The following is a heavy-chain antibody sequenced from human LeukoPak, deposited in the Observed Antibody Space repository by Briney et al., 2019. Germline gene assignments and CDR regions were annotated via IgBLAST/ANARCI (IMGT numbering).Heavy chain of an antibody. Sequence: GGSLRLSCAACGFNFSSYDMHWVRQATGKGLEWVSAIGTAGDTYYPGSVKGQFTISRENAKNSLYLQMNSLRAGDTAVYYCARDLYWNDYVWGSYRWSMDVWGKGTTVTVSS. CDR2: IGTAGDT. CDR1: GFNFSSYD. J-gene: IGHJ6*03. D-gene: IGHD3-16*02. V-gene: IGHV3-13*03. CDR3: ARDLYWNDYVWGSYRWSMDV.